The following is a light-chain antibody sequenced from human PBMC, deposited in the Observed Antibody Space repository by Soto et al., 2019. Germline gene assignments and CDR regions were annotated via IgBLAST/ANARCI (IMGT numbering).Light chain of an antibody. CDR2: GAS. V-gene: IGKV3-20*01. Sequence: EIVLTQSPGTLSLSPGERATLSCRASQSISSSYLAWYQQKPGQAPRPLIYGASSRATGIPDRFSGSGSGTEFTLTISRLEPEDFALYYCQQYVSSPWTFGQGTKVEIK. CDR3: QQYVSSPWT. CDR1: QSISSSY. J-gene: IGKJ1*01.